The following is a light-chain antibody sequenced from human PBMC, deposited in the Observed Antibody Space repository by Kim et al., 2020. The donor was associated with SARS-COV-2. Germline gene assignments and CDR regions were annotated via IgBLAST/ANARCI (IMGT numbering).Light chain of an antibody. CDR2: QDS. CDR1: KLGDKY. V-gene: IGLV3-1*01. CDR3: QAWDSSTDVV. Sequence: SPGQTADITCSGDKLGDKYACWYQQKPGQSHVLVIYQDSKRPSGIPERFSGSNSGNTATLTISGTQAMDEADYYCQAWDSSTDVVFGGGTQLTVL. J-gene: IGLJ2*01.